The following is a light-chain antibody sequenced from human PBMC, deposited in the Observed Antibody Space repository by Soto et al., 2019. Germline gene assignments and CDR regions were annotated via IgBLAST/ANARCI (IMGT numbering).Light chain of an antibody. CDR2: GAS. CDR1: QSVSSSY. CDR3: QQDGCSRWT. J-gene: IGKJ1*01. Sequence: EIVLTQSPGTLSLSPGERATLSCRASQSVSSSYLAWYQQKPGQAPRPLIYGASSRATGIPDRFSGSGSGTDFTLTISKLELDDCAVYYWQQDGCSRWTFGQGTKVVVK. V-gene: IGKV3-20*01.